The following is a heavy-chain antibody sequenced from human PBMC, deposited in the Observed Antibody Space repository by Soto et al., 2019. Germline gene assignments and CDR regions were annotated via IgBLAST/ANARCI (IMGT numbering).Heavy chain of an antibody. D-gene: IGHD3-10*01. V-gene: IGHV1-46*01. Sequence: ASVKVSCKASGFTFTNNYMHWVRQAPGQGLEWMGIINPSGSSSTYAQKFQGRVSMTRDTSTSTVYMEPSSLRSDDTAVYYCASRSGSGSSAQFDYWGQGTLVTVSS. CDR3: ASRSGSGSSAQFDY. CDR1: GFTFTNNY. CDR2: INPSGSSS. J-gene: IGHJ4*02.